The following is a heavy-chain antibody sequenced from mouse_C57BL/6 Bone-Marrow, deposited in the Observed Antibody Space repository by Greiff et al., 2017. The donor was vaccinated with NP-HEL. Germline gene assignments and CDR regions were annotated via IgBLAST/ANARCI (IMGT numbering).Heavy chain of an antibody. D-gene: IGHD2-3*01. CDR1: GFSFNTYA. CDR2: IRSKSNNYAT. Sequence: DVKLQESGGGLVQPKGSLKLSCAASGFSFNTYAMNWVRQAPGKGLEWVARIRSKSNNYATYYADSVKDRFTISRDDSESMLYLQMNNLKTEDTAMYYCVRDGYYVGYAMDYWGQGTSVTVSS. J-gene: IGHJ4*01. V-gene: IGHV10-1*01. CDR3: VRDGYYVGYAMDY.